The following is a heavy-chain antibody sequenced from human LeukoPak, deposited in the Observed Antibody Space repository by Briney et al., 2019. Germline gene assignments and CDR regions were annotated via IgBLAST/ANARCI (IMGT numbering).Heavy chain of an antibody. D-gene: IGHD3-10*01. Sequence: GGSLRLSCTASGFTFGDYAMSWVRQAPGKGLEWVGFIRSKAYGGTTEYAASVKGRFTISRDDSKSNAYLQMNSLKTEDTAVYYCTPRYYYGSGSYYWGQGTLVTVSS. J-gene: IGHJ4*02. V-gene: IGHV3-49*04. CDR2: IRSKAYGGTT. CDR1: GFTFGDYA. CDR3: TPRYYYGSGSYY.